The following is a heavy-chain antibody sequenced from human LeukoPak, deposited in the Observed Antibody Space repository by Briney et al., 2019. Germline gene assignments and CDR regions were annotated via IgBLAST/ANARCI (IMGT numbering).Heavy chain of an antibody. Sequence: PSETLSLTCAVSGASVSSSNWWTWVRQSPEKGLEWIGEISRSGNAYYNPSLDSRVTVSVDQSQNQFSLKLTSVTAADTAAYYCVGHVVVEHWGQGILVTVSP. J-gene: IGHJ4*02. D-gene: IGHD2-2*01. CDR1: GASVSSSNW. CDR2: ISRSGNA. V-gene: IGHV4-4*02. CDR3: VGHVVVEH.